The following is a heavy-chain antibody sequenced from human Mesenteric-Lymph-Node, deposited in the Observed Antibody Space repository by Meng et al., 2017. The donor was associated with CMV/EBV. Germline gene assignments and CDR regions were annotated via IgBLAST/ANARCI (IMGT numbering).Heavy chain of an antibody. J-gene: IGHJ4*02. D-gene: IGHD3-3*01. Sequence: GESLKISCDASGFTFNSYGMHWVRQAPGKGLEWVAFIVYDGNDNYYADSVKGRFTISRDNSKNTVHLQMNSLRAEDTAIYYCARVDFGGIQYWGQGTLVTVSS. CDR3: ARVDFGGIQY. CDR2: IVYDGNDN. V-gene: IGHV3-30*02. CDR1: GFTFNSYG.